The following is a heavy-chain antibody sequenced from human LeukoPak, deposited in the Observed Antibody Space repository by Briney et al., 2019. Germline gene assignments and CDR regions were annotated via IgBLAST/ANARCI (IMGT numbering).Heavy chain of an antibody. CDR1: GFTLSIYA. J-gene: IGHJ4*02. Sequence: GGSLRLSCAPSGFTLSIYAMSWVRQAPGKGLVWGSAISGSGGSTYYADPVKGRFTISRDNSKNTLYLQMNSLRAEDTAVYYCAKVGSGLRYFDWLSSYYFDYWGQGTLVTVSS. CDR3: AKVGSGLRYFDWLSSYYFDY. D-gene: IGHD3-9*01. V-gene: IGHV3-23*01. CDR2: ISGSGGST.